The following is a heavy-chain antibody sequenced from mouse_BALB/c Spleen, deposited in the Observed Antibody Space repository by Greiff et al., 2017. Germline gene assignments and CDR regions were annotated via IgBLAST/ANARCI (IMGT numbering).Heavy chain of an antibody. Sequence: EVHLVESGGGLVQPGGSRKLSCAASGFTFSSFGMHWVRQAPEKGLEWVAYISSGSSTIYYADTVKGRFTISRDNPKNTLFLQMTSLRSEDTAMYYCATYDYEGAMEYWGQGTSVTVSS. J-gene: IGHJ4*01. V-gene: IGHV5-17*02. CDR3: ATYDYEGAMEY. CDR2: ISSGSSTI. D-gene: IGHD2-4*01. CDR1: GFTFSSFG.